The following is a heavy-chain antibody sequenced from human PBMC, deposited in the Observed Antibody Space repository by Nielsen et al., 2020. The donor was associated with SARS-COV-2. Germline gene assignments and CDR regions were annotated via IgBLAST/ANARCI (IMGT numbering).Heavy chain of an antibody. V-gene: IGHV1-69*13. CDR3: ARVRGSCSSSTCPMDY. D-gene: IGHD2-2*01. CDR2: IIPSFGTE. J-gene: IGHJ4*02. Sequence: SVKVSCKASGGTFSSYAISWVRQAPGKGLEWMGGIIPSFGTEIYAQKLQGRITITADELTNTVYMELYSLRSEDTAVFYCARVRGSCSSSTCPMDYWGQGTLVTVSS. CDR1: GGTFSSYA.